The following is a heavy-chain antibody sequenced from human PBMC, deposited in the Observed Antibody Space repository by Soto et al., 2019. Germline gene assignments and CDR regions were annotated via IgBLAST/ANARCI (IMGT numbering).Heavy chain of an antibody. V-gene: IGHV3-30-3*01. CDR2: ISYDGSNK. CDR3: ASRRIAAAGSYYYGMDV. J-gene: IGHJ6*02. Sequence: QVQLVESGGGVVQPGRSLRLSCAASGFTFSSYAMHWVRQAPGKGLEWVAVISYDGSNKYYADSVKGRFTISRDNSKNTLYLQMNSLRAEDTAVYYCASRRIAAAGSYYYGMDVWGQGTTVTVSS. CDR1: GFTFSSYA. D-gene: IGHD6-13*01.